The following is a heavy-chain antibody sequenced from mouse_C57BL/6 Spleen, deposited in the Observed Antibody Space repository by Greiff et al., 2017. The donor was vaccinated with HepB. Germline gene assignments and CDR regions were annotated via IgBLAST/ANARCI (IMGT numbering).Heavy chain of an antibody. D-gene: IGHD2-3*01. J-gene: IGHJ2*01. Sequence: VQLQQSGADLAKPGASVKLSCKASGYTFTSYWMHWVKQRPGPGLEWIGYINPSSGYTKYSRKFKDKATLTADKYASTAYMQLRSLTYEDSAVYYCARDGPFDYWGQGTTLTVSS. V-gene: IGHV1-7*01. CDR3: ARDGPFDY. CDR1: GYTFTSYW. CDR2: INPSSGYT.